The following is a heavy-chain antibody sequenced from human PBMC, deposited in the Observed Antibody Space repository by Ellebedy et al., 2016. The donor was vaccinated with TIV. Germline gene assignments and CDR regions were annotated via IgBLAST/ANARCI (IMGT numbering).Heavy chain of an antibody. V-gene: IGHV1-69*13. CDR1: GVTFSRYA. CDR3: ASYGSGSYRRVGAFDI. J-gene: IGHJ3*02. Sequence: AASVKVSCKASGVTFSRYAISWVRQAPGQGLEWLGRIIPIYGPAINAQKFQGRVTITADESTRTAYMEMSSLTSEDTAMYYCASYGSGSYRRVGAFDIWGQGTMVTVSS. D-gene: IGHD3-10*01. CDR2: IIPIYGPA.